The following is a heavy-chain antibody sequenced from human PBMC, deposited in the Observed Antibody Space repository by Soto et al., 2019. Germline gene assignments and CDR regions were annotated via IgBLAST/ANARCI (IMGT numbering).Heavy chain of an antibody. J-gene: IGHJ4*02. CDR2: IRSRPFGGTT. Sequence: PGGSLRLSCTASGLTFGDYIMSWFRQAPGKGLEWVGFIRSRPFGGTTEYAASVKGRFTISRDDSKSIAYLQMNSLKTEDTAVYFCARHPYSTTWLTDYWGQGTLVTVSS. D-gene: IGHD2-2*01. CDR1: GLTFGDYI. V-gene: IGHV3-49*03. CDR3: ARHPYSTTWLTDY.